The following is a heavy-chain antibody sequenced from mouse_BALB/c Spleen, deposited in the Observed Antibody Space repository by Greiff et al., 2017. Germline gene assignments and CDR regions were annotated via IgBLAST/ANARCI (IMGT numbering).Heavy chain of an antibody. D-gene: IGHD2-4*01. J-gene: IGHJ4*01. CDR1: GFSLTSYG. CDR3: AREGDDYENYAMDY. Sequence: VQLQESGPGLVAPSQSLSITCTVSGFSLTSYGVHWVRQPPGKGLEWLGVIWAGGSTNYNSALMSRLSISKDNSKSQVFLKMNSLQTDDTAMYYCAREGDDYENYAMDYWGQGTSVTVSS. V-gene: IGHV2-9*02. CDR2: IWAGGST.